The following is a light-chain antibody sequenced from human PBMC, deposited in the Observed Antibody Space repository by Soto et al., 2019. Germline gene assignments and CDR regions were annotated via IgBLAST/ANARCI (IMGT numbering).Light chain of an antibody. CDR2: DTS. CDR3: QQRSKWPIT. J-gene: IGKJ5*01. Sequence: EMVMTQSPATLSLSPGERATLSCRASQSVSSKLAWYQQKPGQAPRLLIYDTSNRATGIPSRFSGSASGTDFTLTISSLEPEDFAVYYCQQRSKWPITFGQGTRLEIK. CDR1: QSVSSK. V-gene: IGKV3-11*01.